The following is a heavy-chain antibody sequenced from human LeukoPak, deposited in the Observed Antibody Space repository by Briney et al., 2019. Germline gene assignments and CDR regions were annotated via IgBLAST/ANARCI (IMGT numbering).Heavy chain of an antibody. V-gene: IGHV3-23*01. CDR2: ISGTGYNT. CDR1: GFTFRNSA. Sequence: PGGSLRLSCAASGFTFRNSAMSWVRQGPGKGLEWVSGISGTGYNTYYADSVKGRFTISRDNSKNTLYLQMNSLGAEDTAVYYCAKHASGSLFYFDYWGQRTLVTVSS. J-gene: IGHJ4*02. D-gene: IGHD3-10*01. CDR3: AKHASGSLFYFDY.